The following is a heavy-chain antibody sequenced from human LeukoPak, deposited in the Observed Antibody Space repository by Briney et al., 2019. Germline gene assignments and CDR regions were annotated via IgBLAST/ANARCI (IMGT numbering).Heavy chain of an antibody. CDR1: GYTFTGYY. D-gene: IGHD7-27*01. CDR2: IIPVFGTA. CDR3: ARDGGRNWGSGGFDY. V-gene: IGHV1-69*13. Sequence: SVKVSCKASGYTFTGYYMHWVRQAPGQGLEWMGGIIPVFGTANYAQKFQGRVTITADESTSTAYMELSSLRSEDTAVYYCARDGGRNWGSGGFDYWGQGTLVTVSS. J-gene: IGHJ4*02.